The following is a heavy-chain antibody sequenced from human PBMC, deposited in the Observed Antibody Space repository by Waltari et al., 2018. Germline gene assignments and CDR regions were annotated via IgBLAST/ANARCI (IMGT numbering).Heavy chain of an antibody. CDR2: IYYSGNT. V-gene: IGHV4-39*01. J-gene: IGHJ5*02. CDR1: GGSISSIHYN. Sequence: QLQLQESAPGLVKSSETLSLPCDVSGGSISSIHYNWGWLRQTPGKGLDWIASIYYSGNTYDNPSLKSRVTISGDTSKNQFSRRLSAVTAADTAVYYCARTYSGDYEFWFDPWGQGTLVTVSS. D-gene: IGHD1-26*01. CDR3: ARTYSGDYEFWFDP.